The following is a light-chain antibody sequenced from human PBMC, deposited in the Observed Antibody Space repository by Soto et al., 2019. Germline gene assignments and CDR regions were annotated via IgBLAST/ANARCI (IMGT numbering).Light chain of an antibody. V-gene: IGLV2-14*01. CDR1: SSDVGGYNY. Sequence: ELTHPASVSGSPGQSITISCTRTSSDVGGYNYVSWYQQHPGKAPKLMIYDVSNRPSGVSNRFSGSKSGNTASLTISGLQAEDEADYYCSSYTSSSTPVFGTGTKVTVL. CDR3: SSYTSSSTPV. CDR2: DVS. J-gene: IGLJ1*01.